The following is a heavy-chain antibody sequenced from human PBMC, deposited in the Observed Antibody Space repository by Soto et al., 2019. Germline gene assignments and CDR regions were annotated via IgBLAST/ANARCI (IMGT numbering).Heavy chain of an antibody. J-gene: IGHJ4*02. D-gene: IGHD1-1*01. V-gene: IGHV4-61*01. CDR1: GGSVSSGNYY. CDR2: IYYTGSS. Sequence: SETLSLTCTVSGGSVSSGNYYWSWIRQPPGKGLEWIGFIYYTGSSSYNPSLKSRVTMSLDKSNNQFSLKLTSVTAADTAVYYCARRAFTIQGYFDYWGQGTLVTVSS. CDR3: ARRAFTIQGYFDY.